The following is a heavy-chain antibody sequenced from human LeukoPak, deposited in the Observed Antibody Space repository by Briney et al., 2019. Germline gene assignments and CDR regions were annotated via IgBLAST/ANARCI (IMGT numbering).Heavy chain of an antibody. V-gene: IGHV3-21*01. D-gene: IGHD3-22*01. J-gene: IGHJ2*01. CDR1: GFTFSSYS. CDR2: ISSSSYI. Sequence: GGSLRLSCAASGFTFSSYSMNWVRQAPGKGLEWVSSISSSSYIYYADSVKGRFTISRDNAKNSLYLQMNSLRAEDTAVYYCARAPSSRGYAFWYFDLWGRGTLVTVSS. CDR3: ARAPSSRGYAFWYFDL.